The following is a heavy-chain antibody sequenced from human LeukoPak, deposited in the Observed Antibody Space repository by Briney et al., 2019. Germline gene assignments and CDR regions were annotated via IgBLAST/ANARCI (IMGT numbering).Heavy chain of an antibody. CDR1: GYTFTSYD. CDR2: INPNSGDA. D-gene: IGHD2-2*01. CDR3: ARVKSTSSLY. J-gene: IGHJ4*02. V-gene: IGHV1-8*02. Sequence: ASVKVSCKASGYTFTSYDINWVRQAPGQGLEWMGWINPNSGDAGSAQRFQGRVTMTRDTSITTAYMELSSLGSDDTAIYYCARVKSTSSLYWGQGTLVTVSS.